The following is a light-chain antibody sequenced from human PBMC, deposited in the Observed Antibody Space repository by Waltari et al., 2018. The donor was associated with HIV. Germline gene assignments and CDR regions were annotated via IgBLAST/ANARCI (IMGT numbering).Light chain of an antibody. CDR2: EVS. Sequence: QSALTQPASVSGSPGQSITISCTGTSRAVGGYNYVSWYQQHPGKAPKLMIYEVSNRPSGVSNRFSGSKSGNTASLTISGLQAEDEADYYCSSYTSSSFVVFGGGTKLTVL. J-gene: IGLJ2*01. CDR3: SSYTSSSFVV. V-gene: IGLV2-14*01. CDR1: SRAVGGYNY.